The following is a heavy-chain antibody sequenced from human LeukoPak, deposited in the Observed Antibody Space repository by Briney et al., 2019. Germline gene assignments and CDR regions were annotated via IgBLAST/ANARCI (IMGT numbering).Heavy chain of an antibody. Sequence: GGSLRLSCAASGFTFSSYGMHWVRQAPGKGLEWVAIISYDGSNKYYADSVKGRFTLSRDNSKNSLYLQMNSLRAEDTAVYYCARGPPLFDPWGQGTLVAVSS. CDR1: GFTFSSYG. CDR2: ISYDGSNK. J-gene: IGHJ5*02. V-gene: IGHV3-30*03. CDR3: ARGPPLFDP.